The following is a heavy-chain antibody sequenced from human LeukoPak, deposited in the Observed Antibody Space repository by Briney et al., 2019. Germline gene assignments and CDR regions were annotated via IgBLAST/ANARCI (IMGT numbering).Heavy chain of an antibody. J-gene: IGHJ4*02. CDR3: ARDLRGPHDI. Sequence: GGSLRLSCAASGFTLSNSWKHWVRQVPGKGLVWVSRVAPDGNTDYADSVKGRLTISRDNAKNTMYLEMNSLRVEDTAVYRCARDLRGPHDIWGQGTLVTVSS. D-gene: IGHD3-10*01. CDR1: GFTLSNSW. V-gene: IGHV3-74*01. CDR2: VAPDGNT.